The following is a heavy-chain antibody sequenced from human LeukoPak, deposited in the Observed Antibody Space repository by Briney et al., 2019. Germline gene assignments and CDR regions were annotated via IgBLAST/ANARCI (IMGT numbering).Heavy chain of an antibody. CDR2: INPNSGGT. J-gene: IGHJ4*02. D-gene: IGHD6-13*01. CDR3: ARDRGAAAGHYFDY. CDR1: GYTFTGYY. Sequence: ASVKVSCKASGYTFTGYYTHWVRQAPGQGLEWMGWINPNSGGTNYAQKFQGRVTMTRDTSISTAYMELSRLRSDDTAVYYCARDRGAAAGHYFDYWGQGTLVTVSS. V-gene: IGHV1-2*02.